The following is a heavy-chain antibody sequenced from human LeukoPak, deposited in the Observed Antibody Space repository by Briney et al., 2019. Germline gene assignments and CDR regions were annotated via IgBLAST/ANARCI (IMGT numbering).Heavy chain of an antibody. CDR2: INPNSGGT. Sequence: ASVKVSCEASGYTFTGYYMHWVRQAPGQGLEWMGWINPNSGGTNYAQKFQGRVTMTRDTSISTAYMELSRLRSDDTAVYYCARDGDIVVVPAAFYWFDPWGQGTLVTVSS. CDR1: GYTFTGYY. J-gene: IGHJ5*02. D-gene: IGHD2-2*01. V-gene: IGHV1-2*02. CDR3: ARDGDIVVVPAAFYWFDP.